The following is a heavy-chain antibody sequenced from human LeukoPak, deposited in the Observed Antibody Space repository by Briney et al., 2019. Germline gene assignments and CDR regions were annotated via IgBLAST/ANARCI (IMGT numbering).Heavy chain of an antibody. Sequence: GGSLRLSCAASGFTFSSYSITWVRQAPGKGLEWVSYISSSSSTIYYADSVKGRFTISRDNAKNSLYLQMNSLGDEDTAVYYCARGPMYSSRFAGDYWGQGTLVTVSS. CDR3: ARGPMYSSRFAGDY. J-gene: IGHJ4*02. CDR2: ISSSSSTI. D-gene: IGHD6-13*01. CDR1: GFTFSSYS. V-gene: IGHV3-48*02.